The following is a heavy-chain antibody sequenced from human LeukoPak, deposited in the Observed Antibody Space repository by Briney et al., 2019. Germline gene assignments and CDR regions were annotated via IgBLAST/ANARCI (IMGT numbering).Heavy chain of an antibody. CDR3: VRDCGGDCSNNWFDP. V-gene: IGHV4-59*12. CDR2: IYYSGST. Sequence: SETLSLTCTVSGGSISSYYWSWIRQPPGKGLEWIGYIYYSGSTYYNPSLKSRVTISVDTSKNQFSLKLSSVTAADTAVYYCVRDCGGDCSNNWFDPWGQGTLVTVSS. CDR1: GGSISSYY. J-gene: IGHJ5*02. D-gene: IGHD2-21*02.